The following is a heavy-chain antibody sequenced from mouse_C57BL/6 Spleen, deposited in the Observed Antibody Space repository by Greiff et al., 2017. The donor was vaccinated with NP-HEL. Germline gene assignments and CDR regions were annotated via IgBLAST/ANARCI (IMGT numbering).Heavy chain of an antibody. Sequence: VQLQQPGAELVMPGASVKLSCKASGYTFTSYWMHWVKQRPGQGLEWIGEIDPSDSYTNYNQKFKGKSTLTVDKSSSTAYMQLSSLTSEDSAVYYCARWKFITTVVATGFDYWGQGTTLTVSS. V-gene: IGHV1-69*01. J-gene: IGHJ2*01. CDR3: ARWKFITTVVATGFDY. CDR1: GYTFTSYW. D-gene: IGHD1-1*01. CDR2: IDPSDSYT.